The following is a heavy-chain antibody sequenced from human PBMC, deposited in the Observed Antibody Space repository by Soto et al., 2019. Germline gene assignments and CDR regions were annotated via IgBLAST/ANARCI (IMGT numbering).Heavy chain of an antibody. CDR2: MKRDGTVT. Sequence: EVQLVESGGGLVQPGESLRLSCAASGFTFSAFWMTWLRQSPGKGLEWVDNMKRDGTVTHYGDSVEGRCTLSRDNAQNSLFLQLNSLRPEDTAMYYCASDLYSTGELFYDAFDVWGQGTFVTVSS. CDR3: ASDLYSTGELFYDAFDV. CDR1: GFTFSAFW. V-gene: IGHV3-7*05. J-gene: IGHJ3*01. D-gene: IGHD3-16*01.